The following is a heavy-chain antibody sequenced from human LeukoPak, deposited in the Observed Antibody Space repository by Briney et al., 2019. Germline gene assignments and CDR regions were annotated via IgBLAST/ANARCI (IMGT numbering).Heavy chain of an antibody. D-gene: IGHD3-10*01. J-gene: IGHJ4*02. CDR3: ARTYYYGSGIHFDY. Sequence: ASVKVSCKASGYTFTGYYMHWVRQAPGQGLEWMGWINPNSCGTNYAQKFQGRVTMTRDTSMSTAYMELSRLRSDDTAVYFCARTYYYGSGIHFDYWGQGTLVTVSS. CDR1: GYTFTGYY. CDR2: INPNSCGT. V-gene: IGHV1-2*02.